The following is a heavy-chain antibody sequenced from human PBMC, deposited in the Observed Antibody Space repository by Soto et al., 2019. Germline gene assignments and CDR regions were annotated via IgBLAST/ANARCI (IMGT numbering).Heavy chain of an antibody. CDR3: ARPATVAPPDAFQV. D-gene: IGHD6-19*01. V-gene: IGHV4-39*01. Sequence: QVHLQESGPRLVEPSETLSLTCSVSGDSIRNSGHYWGWVRQPPGKGLEWIGSGYYSGTSYRKPSLPSRLTMSIDTSKNQFSLRLPSVTAADTAIYYCARPATVAPPDAFQVWSQGTLVTVSS. CDR1: GDSIRNSGHY. CDR2: GYYSGTS. J-gene: IGHJ3*01.